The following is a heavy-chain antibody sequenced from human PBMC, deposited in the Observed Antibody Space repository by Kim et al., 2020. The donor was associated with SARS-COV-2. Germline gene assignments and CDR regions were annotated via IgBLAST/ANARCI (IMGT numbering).Heavy chain of an antibody. CDR1: GDSVSSNSAT. D-gene: IGHD2-15*01. J-gene: IGHJ4*02. V-gene: IGHV6-1*01. CDR2: TYYRSKWYS. CDR3: AREGPFAGGPSHYFDY. Sequence: SQTLSLTCAISGDSVSSNSATWNWIRQSPSRRLEWLGRTYYRSKWYSDYAVSVKSRITINPDTPKNQFSLQLNSVTPEDTAVYYCAREGPFAGGPSHYFDYWGQGTLVTVSS.